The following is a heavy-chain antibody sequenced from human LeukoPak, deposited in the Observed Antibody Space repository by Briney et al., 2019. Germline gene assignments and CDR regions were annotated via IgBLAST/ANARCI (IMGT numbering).Heavy chain of an antibody. D-gene: IGHD3-10*01. V-gene: IGHV1-69*04. CDR2: IIPILGIA. CDR3: ARELLWGSGSSRPDDQNFDY. Sequence: SVKVSCKASGGTFSSYAISWVRQAPGQGLEWMGRIIPILGIANYAQKFQGRVTITADKSTSTAYMELSSLRSEDTAVYYCARELLWGSGSSRPDDQNFDYWGQGTLVTVSS. J-gene: IGHJ4*02. CDR1: GGTFSSYA.